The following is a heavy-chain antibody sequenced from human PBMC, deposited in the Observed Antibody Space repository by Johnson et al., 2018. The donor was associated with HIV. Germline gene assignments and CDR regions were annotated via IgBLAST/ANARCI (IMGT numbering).Heavy chain of an antibody. CDR2: IYRDGNT. D-gene: IGHD3-22*01. J-gene: IGHJ3*02. V-gene: IGHV3-66*02. CDR1: GFTVSSNY. CDR3: ARLYDSSGYGAFDI. Sequence: VQLVESGGGLVQPGGSLRLSCEASGFTVSSNYMGWVRQAPGKGLEWVSVIYRDGNTNYADSVQGRFTISRDNSKNTLYLQMNSLRADDTAVYYCARLYDSSGYGAFDIWGQGTMVTVSS.